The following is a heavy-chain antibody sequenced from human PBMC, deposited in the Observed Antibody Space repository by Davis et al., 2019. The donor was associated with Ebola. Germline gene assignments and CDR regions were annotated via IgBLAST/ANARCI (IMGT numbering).Heavy chain of an antibody. D-gene: IGHD6-6*01. CDR2: ISGSGGST. CDR3: AKGQQLVLYYYYMDV. J-gene: IGHJ6*03. V-gene: IGHV3-23*01. Sequence: GESLKISCAASGFTFSSYAMSWVRQAPGKGLEWVSAISGSGGSTYYADSVKGRFTISRDNSKNTLYLQMNSLRAEDTAVYYCAKGQQLVLYYYYMDVWGKGTTVTVSS. CDR1: GFTFSSYA.